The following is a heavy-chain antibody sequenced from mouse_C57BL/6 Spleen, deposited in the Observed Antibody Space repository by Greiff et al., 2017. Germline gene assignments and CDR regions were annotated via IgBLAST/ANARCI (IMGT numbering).Heavy chain of an antibody. V-gene: IGHV5-9-1*02. J-gene: IGHJ2*01. CDR2: ISSGGDYI. D-gene: IGHD1-1*01. Sequence: EVKLQESGEGLVKPGGSLKLSCAASGFTFSSYAMSWVRQTPEKRLEWVAYISSGGDYIYYADTVKGRFTISRDNARNTLYLQMSSLKSEDTAMYYCTRGGVVARYYFDYWGQGTTLTVSS. CDR3: TRGGVVARYYFDY. CDR1: GFTFSSYA.